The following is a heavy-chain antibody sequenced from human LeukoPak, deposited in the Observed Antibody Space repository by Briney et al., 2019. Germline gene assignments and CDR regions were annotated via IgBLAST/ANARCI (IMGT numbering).Heavy chain of an antibody. Sequence: SETLSLTCAVYGGSFSGYHWSWIRQPPGKGLEWIGEINHSGSTNYNPSLKSRVTISVDTSKNQFSLKLSSVTAADTAVYYCAARHCSSTSCYKQRLNNFDYWGQGTLVTVSS. CDR1: GGSFSGYH. CDR2: INHSGST. J-gene: IGHJ4*02. CDR3: AARHCSSTSCYKQRLNNFDY. D-gene: IGHD2-2*02. V-gene: IGHV4-34*01.